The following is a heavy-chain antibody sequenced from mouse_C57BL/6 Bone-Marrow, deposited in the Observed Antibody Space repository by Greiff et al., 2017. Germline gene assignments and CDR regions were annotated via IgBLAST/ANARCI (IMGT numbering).Heavy chain of an antibody. D-gene: IGHD1-1*01. CDR1: GYTFTSYG. J-gene: IGHJ1*03. CDR3: AREAITTVVATDWYFDV. Sequence: QVQLQQSGAELARAGASVKLSCKASGYTFTSYGISWVKQRTGQGLEWIGEIYPRSGNTYYNEKFKGKATLTADKSSSTAYMELRSLTSEDSAVYFCAREAITTVVATDWYFDVWGTGTTVTVSS. CDR2: IYPRSGNT. V-gene: IGHV1-81*01.